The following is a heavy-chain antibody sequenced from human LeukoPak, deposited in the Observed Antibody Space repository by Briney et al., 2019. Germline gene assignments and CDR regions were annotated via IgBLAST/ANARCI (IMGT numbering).Heavy chain of an antibody. D-gene: IGHD3-3*01. Sequence: SETLSLTCTVSGGPISSYYWSWIRQPPGKGLGWIGYIYYSGSTNYNPSLKSRVTISVDTSKNQFSLMLSSVTAADTAVYYCAGRNYDFWNDYYYMDVWGKGTTVTVSS. CDR2: IYYSGST. J-gene: IGHJ6*03. CDR3: AGRNYDFWNDYYYMDV. V-gene: IGHV4-59*01. CDR1: GGPISSYY.